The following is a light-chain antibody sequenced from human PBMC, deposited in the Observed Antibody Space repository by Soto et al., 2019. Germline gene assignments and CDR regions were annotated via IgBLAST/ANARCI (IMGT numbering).Light chain of an antibody. Sequence: QSALTQPASVSGSPGQSITISCTGTSSDFGGYNYVSWYQQHPGKAPKLMIYDVSDRPSGVSNRFSGSKSGNTASLTISGLQAEDEADYYCSSYTSSVNDYVFGTGTKVTVL. CDR2: DVS. J-gene: IGLJ1*01. CDR1: SSDFGGYNY. V-gene: IGLV2-14*03. CDR3: SSYTSSVNDYV.